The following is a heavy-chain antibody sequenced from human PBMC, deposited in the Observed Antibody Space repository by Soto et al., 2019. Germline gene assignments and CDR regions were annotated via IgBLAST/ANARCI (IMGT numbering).Heavy chain of an antibody. CDR3: ARAIYSSSWCVWGN. Sequence: SETLSLTCTVSGGSINSGGYSWTWIRQPPGKGLEWIGFIYHTGTTYYNPSLKSRVTISVDRSKNQFSLKLNSVTAADTAVYYCARAIYSSSWCVWGNWGQGTLVIVSS. V-gene: IGHV4-30-2*01. J-gene: IGHJ4*02. CDR1: GGSINSGGYS. D-gene: IGHD6-13*01. CDR2: IYHTGTT.